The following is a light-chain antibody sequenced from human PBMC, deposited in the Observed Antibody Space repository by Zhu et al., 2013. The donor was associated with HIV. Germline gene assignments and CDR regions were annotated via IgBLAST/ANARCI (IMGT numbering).Light chain of an antibody. Sequence: DIQMTQSPSSLSASVGDRVNITCRASQGIGNSLAWFQQKPGKVPHLLIYAASALQSGVPSRLSGGGSGTDFTLTINSLLPEDVGTYYCQKYSGVPLTFGGGTKVEIK. CDR1: QGIGNS. CDR3: QKYSGVPLT. CDR2: AAS. V-gene: IGKV1-27*01. J-gene: IGKJ4*01.